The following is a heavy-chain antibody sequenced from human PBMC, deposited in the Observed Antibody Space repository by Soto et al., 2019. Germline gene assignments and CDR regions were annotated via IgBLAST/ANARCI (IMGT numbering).Heavy chain of an antibody. CDR3: ARSRAVGIPTAAGTGYNYYYYYMDV. CDR2: IYYSGST. J-gene: IGHJ6*03. CDR1: GGSISSYY. V-gene: IGHV4-59*01. D-gene: IGHD6-13*01. Sequence: SETLSLTCTVSGGSISSYYWSWIRQPPGKGLEWIGYIYYSGSTNYNPSLKSRVTISVDTSKNQFSLKLSSVTAADTAVYYCARSRAVGIPTAAGTGYNYYYYYMDVWGKGTTVTVSS.